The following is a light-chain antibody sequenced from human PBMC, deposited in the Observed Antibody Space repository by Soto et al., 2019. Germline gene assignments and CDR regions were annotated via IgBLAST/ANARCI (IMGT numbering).Light chain of an antibody. CDR1: QSVSSY. CDR2: DAS. J-gene: IGKJ4*01. V-gene: IGKV3-11*01. Sequence: EIVLTQSPATLSLSPGERAALSCRACQSVSSYLAWYQQKPGQAPRLLIYDASNRATGIPARFSGSGSGADFTLTISSLEPEDFAVYYCQRRSNWLTFGGGTKVDIK. CDR3: QRRSNWLT.